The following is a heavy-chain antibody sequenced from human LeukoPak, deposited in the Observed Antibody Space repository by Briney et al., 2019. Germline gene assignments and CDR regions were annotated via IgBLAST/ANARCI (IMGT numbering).Heavy chain of an antibody. V-gene: IGHV3-21*01. CDR2: ISSSSSYI. Sequence: GGSLRLSCAASGFTFSSYSMNWVRQAPGKGLEWVSSISSSSSYIYYADSVKGRFTISRDNSKNTLYLQMNSLRAEDTAVYYCAKESLHKNYYFDYWGQGTLVTVSS. CDR3: AKESLHKNYYFDY. J-gene: IGHJ4*02. CDR1: GFTFSSYS.